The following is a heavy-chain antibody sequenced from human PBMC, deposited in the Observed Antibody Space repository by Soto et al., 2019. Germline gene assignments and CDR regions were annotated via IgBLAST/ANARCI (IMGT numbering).Heavy chain of an antibody. Sequence: PSETRSRTWIVSGGSISNSGNYWGWIRRPPGKVLDWIGTMDYSGVTSYNPSLKSRVTISADTSNNQFSLRLSSVTAADTAVYYCARRTPLYASESSRFDPWGQGALVTVSS. J-gene: IGHJ5*02. V-gene: IGHV4-39*01. CDR3: ARRTPLYASESSRFDP. CDR1: GGSISNSGNY. CDR2: MDYSGVT. D-gene: IGHD3-10*01.